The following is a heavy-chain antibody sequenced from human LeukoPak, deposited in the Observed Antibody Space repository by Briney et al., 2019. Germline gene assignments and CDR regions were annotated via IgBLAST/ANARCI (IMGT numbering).Heavy chain of an antibody. Sequence: PSETLSLTCAVYGGSFSGYYRSWIRQPPGKGLEWIGELNHSGSTNYNPSLKSRVTISVDTSKNQFSLKLSSVTAADTAVYYCARGGYGHILNPYYFDYWGQGTLVTVSS. CDR1: GGSFSGYY. CDR2: LNHSGST. D-gene: IGHD5-12*01. J-gene: IGHJ4*02. V-gene: IGHV4-34*01. CDR3: ARGGYGHILNPYYFDY.